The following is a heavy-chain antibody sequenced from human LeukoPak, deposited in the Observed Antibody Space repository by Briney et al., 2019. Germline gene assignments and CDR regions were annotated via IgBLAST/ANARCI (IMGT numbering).Heavy chain of an antibody. Sequence: SVKVSCKASGGTFSRYAISWVRQAPGQGLEWMGGIIPIFGTANYAQKFQGRITITADDSTSTAYMELSSLRSEDTAVYYCARVYLKRDYYDSSAYFSFDYWGQGTLVTVSS. J-gene: IGHJ4*02. CDR2: IIPIFGTA. CDR3: ARVYLKRDYYDSSAYFSFDY. D-gene: IGHD3-22*01. V-gene: IGHV1-69*13. CDR1: GGTFSRYA.